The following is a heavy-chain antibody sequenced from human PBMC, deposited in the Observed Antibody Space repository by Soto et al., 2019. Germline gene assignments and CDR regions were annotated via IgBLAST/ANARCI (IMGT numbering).Heavy chain of an antibody. J-gene: IGHJ4*02. V-gene: IGHV3-23*01. Sequence: GGSLRLSCAASGFTFSYYAMSWVRQAPGKGLEWVSAISGSGGSTYYADSVKGRFTISRDNSKNTLYLQMNSLRAEDTAVYYCAKLDYDSSGYYSTIDYWGQGTLVTVSS. CDR3: AKLDYDSSGYYSTIDY. D-gene: IGHD3-22*01. CDR2: ISGSGGST. CDR1: GFTFSYYA.